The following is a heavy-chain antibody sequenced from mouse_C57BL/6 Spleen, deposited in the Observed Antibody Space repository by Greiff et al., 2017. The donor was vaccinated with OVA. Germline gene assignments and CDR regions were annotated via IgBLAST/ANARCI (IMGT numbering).Heavy chain of an antibody. CDR1: GFTFSDYG. Sequence: EVKLVESGGGLVKPGGSLKLSCAASGFTFSDYGMHWVRQAPEKGLEWVAYISSGSSTIYYTDTVKGRFTISRDNAKNTLFLQMTSLRSEDTAMYYCARSAYPYAMDYWGQGTSVTVSS. CDR2: ISSGSSTI. V-gene: IGHV5-17*01. D-gene: IGHD2-10*01. J-gene: IGHJ4*01. CDR3: ARSAYPYAMDY.